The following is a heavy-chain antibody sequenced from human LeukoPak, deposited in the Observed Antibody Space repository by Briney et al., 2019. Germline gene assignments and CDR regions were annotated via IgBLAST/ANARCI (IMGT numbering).Heavy chain of an antibody. Sequence: TGGSLRLSCAASGFPFSNYWMTWVRQAPGKGLDWVANIIQDGSEDYYVDSVEGRFTISRDNAKNSLYLQMNSLRAEDTAVYYCARDRDCNRASCGTALDYWGQGTLVTVSS. V-gene: IGHV3-7*01. J-gene: IGHJ4*02. CDR3: ARDRDCNRASCGTALDY. CDR1: GFPFSNYW. D-gene: IGHD2-2*01. CDR2: IIQDGSED.